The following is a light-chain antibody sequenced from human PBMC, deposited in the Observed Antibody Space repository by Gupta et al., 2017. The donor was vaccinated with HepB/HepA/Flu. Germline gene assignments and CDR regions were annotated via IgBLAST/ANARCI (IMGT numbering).Light chain of an antibody. J-gene: IGLJ2*01. CDR1: SSRFGSGAD. Sequence: QSILTQPPSVSGAPGQRVTISCTGSSSRFGSGADVHWYQQPPETAPNLLIYGNNNRPAGVADRFSGSKSGTAASLAISGLQPEDEAVYYCQSDDRLSVVVFGGGTKLTVL. CDR2: GNN. V-gene: IGLV1-40*01. CDR3: QSDDRLSVVV.